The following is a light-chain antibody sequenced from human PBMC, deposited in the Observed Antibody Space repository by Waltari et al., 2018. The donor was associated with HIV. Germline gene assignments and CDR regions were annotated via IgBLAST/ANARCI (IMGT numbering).Light chain of an antibody. J-gene: IGKJ4*01. CDR3: QQRSNWPPGRLT. CDR2: DAS. V-gene: IGKV3-11*01. Sequence: EIVLTQSPATLSLSPGERATLSSRASQSVSSYLAWYQQKPGQAPRLLIYDASNRATGIPARFTGSGSGTDFTLTISSLEPEDFAVYYCQQRSNWPPGRLTFGGGTKVEIK. CDR1: QSVSSY.